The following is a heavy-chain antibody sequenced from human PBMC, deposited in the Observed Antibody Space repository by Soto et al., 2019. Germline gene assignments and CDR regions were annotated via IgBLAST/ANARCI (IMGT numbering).Heavy chain of an antibody. Sequence: EVQLLQSGGGLVQPGGSLRLSCAASGFAFGNYPMAWVRQTPGKGLEWISTISGTGGITDYEDSVKGRFTVSIDYSKDTVHLQMNSLRAEDTAVYYCAKDRTMARGVRAFDIWGQGTTVTVSS. CDR1: GFAFGNYP. CDR3: AKDRTMARGVRAFDI. CDR2: ISGTGGIT. J-gene: IGHJ3*02. V-gene: IGHV3-23*01. D-gene: IGHD3-10*01.